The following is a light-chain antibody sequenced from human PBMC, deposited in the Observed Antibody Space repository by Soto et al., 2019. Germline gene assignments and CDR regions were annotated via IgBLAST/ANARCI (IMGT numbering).Light chain of an antibody. Sequence: DIQMTQSPSSLSASIGDRVTITCRASEGFSTYLAWFQQKPGKAPTLLIDAASTLQSGVPSRFSGSGSGTDFTLIINNLQPDDVATYYCQKYNNGGPLTFGGGTKVEIK. CDR1: EGFSTY. V-gene: IGKV1-27*01. CDR2: AAS. J-gene: IGKJ4*01. CDR3: QKYNNGGPLT.